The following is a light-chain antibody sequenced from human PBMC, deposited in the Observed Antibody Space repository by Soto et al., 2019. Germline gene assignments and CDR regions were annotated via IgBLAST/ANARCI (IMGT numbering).Light chain of an antibody. CDR1: QSISSY. V-gene: IGKV1-39*01. Sequence: DIKMTQYPSSLSASVGDRATITCRASQSISSYLNWYQQKPGKAPKLLIYAASSLQSGVPSRFSGSGSGTDFTLTISSLQPEDFATYYCQQSYSTPLTFGGGTKVDI. CDR2: AAS. J-gene: IGKJ4*01. CDR3: QQSYSTPLT.